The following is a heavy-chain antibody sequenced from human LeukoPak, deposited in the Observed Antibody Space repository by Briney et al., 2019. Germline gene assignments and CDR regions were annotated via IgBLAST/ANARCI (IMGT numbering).Heavy chain of an antibody. D-gene: IGHD3-22*01. V-gene: IGHV4-59*01. CDR2: IYYSGST. J-gene: IGHJ3*02. Sequence: PSETLSLTCTVSGGSISSYYWSWIRQPPGKGLGWIGYIYYSGSTNYNPSLKSRVTISVDTSKNQFSLKLSSVTAADTAVYYWARDRDSRFAGAFDIWGQGTMVTVSS. CDR3: ARDRDSRFAGAFDI. CDR1: GGSISSYY.